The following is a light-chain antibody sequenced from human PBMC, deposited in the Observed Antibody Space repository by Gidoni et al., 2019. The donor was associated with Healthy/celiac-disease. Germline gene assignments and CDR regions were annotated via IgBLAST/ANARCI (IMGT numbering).Light chain of an antibody. CDR1: QSISSY. V-gene: IGKV1-39*01. Sequence: DIKITKSPSSLSASVGDRVTITCRASQSISSYLNWYQQKPGKAPKLLIYAASSLQSGVPSRFSGSGSGTDFTLTISSLQPEDFATYYCQQSYSTPPYTFGQGTKLEIK. CDR3: QQSYSTPPYT. CDR2: AAS. J-gene: IGKJ2*01.